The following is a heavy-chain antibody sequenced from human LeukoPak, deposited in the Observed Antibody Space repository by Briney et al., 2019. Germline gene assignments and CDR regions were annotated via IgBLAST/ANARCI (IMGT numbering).Heavy chain of an antibody. D-gene: IGHD6-19*01. Sequence: PSETLSLTCTVSGGSISSSSYYWGWIRQPPGKGLEWIGSIYYSGSTYYNPSLKSRVTISVDTSKNQFSLKLSSVTAADTAVYYCARGAVAGPKDWFDPWGQGTLVTVSS. J-gene: IGHJ5*02. CDR2: IYYSGST. CDR3: ARGAVAGPKDWFDP. V-gene: IGHV4-39*01. CDR1: GGSISSSSYY.